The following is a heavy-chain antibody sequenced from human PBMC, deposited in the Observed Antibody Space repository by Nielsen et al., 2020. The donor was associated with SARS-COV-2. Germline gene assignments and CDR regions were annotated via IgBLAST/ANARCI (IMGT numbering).Heavy chain of an antibody. J-gene: IGHJ3*02. CDR2: IYYSGST. CDR3: ARVMGPEFGGGYNPHWLGFDI. D-gene: IGHD5-24*01. Sequence: WIRQPPGKGLEWIGYIYYSGSTYYNPSLKSRVTISVDTSKNQFSLKLSSVTAADTAVYYCARVMGPEFGGGYNPHWLGFDIWGQGTMVTVSS. V-gene: IGHV4-59*01.